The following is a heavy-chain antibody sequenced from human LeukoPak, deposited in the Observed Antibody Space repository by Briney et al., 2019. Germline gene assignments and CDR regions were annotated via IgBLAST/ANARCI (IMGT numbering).Heavy chain of an antibody. CDR3: ARAIDAAGYSGSQIQH. CDR1: GFTFSSYA. CDR2: ISYDGSNK. Sequence: GSLRLSCAASGFTFSSYAMHWVRQAPGKGLEWVAVISYDGSNKYYADSVKGRFTISRDNSKNTLYLQMNSLRAEDTAVYYCARAIDAAGYSGSQIQHWGQGTLVTVSS. V-gene: IGHV3-30-3*01. D-gene: IGHD1-26*01. J-gene: IGHJ1*01.